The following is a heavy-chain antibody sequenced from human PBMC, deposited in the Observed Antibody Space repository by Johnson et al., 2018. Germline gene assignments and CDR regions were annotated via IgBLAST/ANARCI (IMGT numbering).Heavy chain of an antibody. J-gene: IGHJ3*02. V-gene: IGHV3-9*01. D-gene: IGHD3-22*01. CDR3: AKSQLWYDRSGADAFDI. CDR2: ISWNSGSI. CDR1: GFTFDDYA. Sequence: VQLVESGGGLVQPGRSLRLSCAASGFTFDDYAMHWVRQAPGKGLEWVSGISWNSGSIGYADSVKGRFTISRDNAKNSLYLQMNSLRAEDTALYYCAKSQLWYDRSGADAFDIWGQGTMVTVSS.